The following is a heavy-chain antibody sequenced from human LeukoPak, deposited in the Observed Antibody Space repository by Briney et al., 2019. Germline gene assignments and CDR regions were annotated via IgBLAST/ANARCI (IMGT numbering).Heavy chain of an antibody. CDR3: ASFSIAVAGIDY. V-gene: IGHV3-21*01. D-gene: IGHD6-19*01. CDR1: GFTFSSYS. J-gene: IGHJ4*02. CDR2: ISSSSSYI. Sequence: GGSLRLSCAASGFTFSSYSMNWVRQAPGKGLEWVSSISSSSSYIYYADSVKGRFTISRDNAKNSLYLQMNSLRAEDTAVYYCASFSIAVAGIDYWGRGTLVTVSS.